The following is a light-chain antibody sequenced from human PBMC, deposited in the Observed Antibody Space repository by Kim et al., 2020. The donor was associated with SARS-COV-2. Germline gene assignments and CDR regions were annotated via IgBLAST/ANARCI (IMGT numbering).Light chain of an antibody. CDR2: DAS. CDR3: QQYFGSPWM. Sequence: PGERATLSCRASQSVSSSYLAWYQHKPGQAPRLLVFDASSRATGIPDRFSGSGSGTDFTLTISRLEPEDFAVYYCQQYFGSPWMFGQGTKV. CDR1: QSVSSSY. V-gene: IGKV3-20*01. J-gene: IGKJ1*01.